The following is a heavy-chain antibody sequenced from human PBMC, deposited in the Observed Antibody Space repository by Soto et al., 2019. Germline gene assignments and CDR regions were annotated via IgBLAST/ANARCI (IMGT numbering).Heavy chain of an antibody. Sequence: ASVKVSCKASGYTFTSYAMHWVRQAPRQRLEWMGWINAGNGNTKYSQKFQGRVTITRDTSASTAYMELSSLRSEDTAVYYCAAWPHSSWFDFWGQGPLVTVSS. CDR3: AAWPHSSWFDF. D-gene: IGHD6-13*01. J-gene: IGHJ4*02. CDR2: INAGNGNT. CDR1: GYTFTSYA. V-gene: IGHV1-3*01.